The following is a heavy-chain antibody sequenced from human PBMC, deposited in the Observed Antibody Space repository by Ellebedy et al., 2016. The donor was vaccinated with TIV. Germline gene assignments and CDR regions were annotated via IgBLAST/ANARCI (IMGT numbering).Heavy chain of an antibody. Sequence: SETLSLTCSVSGGSISSSSYYWAWIRQPPGRGLEWIGSVYYRGLTYHNPSLEGRVTISIDTSQNHFSLKLTSVTAADTAVYYCARQGDFYASGNFPYFDSWGHGTVVTVS. V-gene: IGHV4-39*01. D-gene: IGHD2/OR15-2a*01. CDR3: ARQGDFYASGNFPYFDS. J-gene: IGHJ4*01. CDR1: GGSISSSSYY. CDR2: VYYRGLT.